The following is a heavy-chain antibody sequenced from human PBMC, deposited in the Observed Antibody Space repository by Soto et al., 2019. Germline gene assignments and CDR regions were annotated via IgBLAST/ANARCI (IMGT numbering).Heavy chain of an antibody. CDR3: AGTGRDYYDSAGGDAFDI. D-gene: IGHD3-22*01. V-gene: IGHV3-48*04. J-gene: IGHJ3*02. Sequence: GGSLRLSCAASGFTFSSYSMNWVRQAPGKGLEWVSYISSSSSTIYYADSVKGRFTISRDNAKNSLYLQMNSLRAEDTAVYYCAGTGRDYYDSAGGDAFDIWGQGTMVTVSS. CDR2: ISSSSSTI. CDR1: GFTFSSYS.